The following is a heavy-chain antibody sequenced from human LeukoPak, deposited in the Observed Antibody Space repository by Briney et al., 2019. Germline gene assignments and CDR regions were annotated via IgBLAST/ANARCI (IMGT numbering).Heavy chain of an antibody. D-gene: IGHD1-14*01. J-gene: IGHJ3*02. CDR3: ARVERRPPEDAFDI. CDR1: GGTFSSYA. V-gene: IGHV1-69*01. Sequence: GASVKVSCKASGGTFSSYAISWVRQAPGQGLEWMGGIIPIFGTANYAQKFQGRVTITADESTSTAYMELSSLRSEDTAVYYCARVERRPPEDAFDIWGQGTMVTVSS. CDR2: IIPIFGTA.